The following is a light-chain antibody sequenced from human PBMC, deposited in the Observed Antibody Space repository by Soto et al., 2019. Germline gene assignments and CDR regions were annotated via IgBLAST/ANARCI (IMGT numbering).Light chain of an antibody. J-gene: IGKJ2*01. CDR1: QSISTY. V-gene: IGKV1-39*01. Sequence: DIQMTQSPSSLSASVGDRVTITCRASQSISTYLNWYQQKPGKAPKLLIYGASSLQSGVPSRFSGSGSRTDFTLTISSLQPEDFATYYCQQSYSTPHTFGQGTKLEIK. CDR2: GAS. CDR3: QQSYSTPHT.